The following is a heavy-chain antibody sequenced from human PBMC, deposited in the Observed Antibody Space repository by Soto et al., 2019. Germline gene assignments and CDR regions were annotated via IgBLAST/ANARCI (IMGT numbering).Heavy chain of an antibody. J-gene: IGHJ6*02. V-gene: IGHV4-59*08. CDR3: ARAGYCISTSCYRYYYYYGMDV. D-gene: IGHD2-2*02. Sequence: SETLSLTCTVSGGSISSYYWSWIRQPPGKGLEWIGYIYYSGSTNYNPSLKSRVTISVDTSKNQFSLKLSSVTAADTAVYYCARAGYCISTSCYRYYYYYGMDVWGQGTTVTVSS. CDR1: GGSISSYY. CDR2: IYYSGST.